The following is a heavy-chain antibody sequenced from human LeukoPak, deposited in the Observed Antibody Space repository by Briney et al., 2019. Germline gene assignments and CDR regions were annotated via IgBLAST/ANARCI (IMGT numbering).Heavy chain of an antibody. J-gene: IGHJ4*02. Sequence: GGSLRLSCAASVFAFSDYSMSCIRQAPRERVEWGSYICSRISYTNYADSVKGRFTISRDNAKNSLYLQMNSLRAEDTAVYYCARVRGYSGYEIWGRGYFDYWGQGTLVTVSS. CDR2: ICSRISYT. D-gene: IGHD5-12*01. V-gene: IGHV3-11*06. CDR3: ARVRGYSGYEIWGRGYFDY. CDR1: VFAFSDYS.